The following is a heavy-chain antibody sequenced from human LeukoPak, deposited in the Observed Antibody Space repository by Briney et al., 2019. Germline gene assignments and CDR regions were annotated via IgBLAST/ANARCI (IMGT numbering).Heavy chain of an antibody. CDR2: MRSTSSTI. J-gene: IGHJ3*02. CDR1: GFTFSSHS. D-gene: IGHD3-3*01. V-gene: IGHV3-48*01. CDR3: ARSLRNAFDI. Sequence: TGGSLRLSCAASGFTFSSHSMNWVRQAPGKGLEWVSYMRSTSSTIYYADSVKGRFTISTDNANNSLYLQMNSLRAEDTAVYYCARSLRNAFDIWGQGTMVTVSS.